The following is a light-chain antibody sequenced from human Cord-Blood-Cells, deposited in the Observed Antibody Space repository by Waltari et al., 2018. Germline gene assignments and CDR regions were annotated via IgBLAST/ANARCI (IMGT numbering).Light chain of an antibody. J-gene: IGLJ2*01. V-gene: IGLV2-14*01. CDR3: SSYTSSSTLV. CDR1: SSDGGGYNY. CDR2: DVS. Sequence: HSALTQPSSVSGSPAQSNPVSCTGTSSDGGGYNYVCWYQQHPGTAPKLMIYDVSYRPSGVSNRFSGSKSGNTASLTISGLQAEDEADYYCSSYTSSSTLVFGGGTKLTVL.